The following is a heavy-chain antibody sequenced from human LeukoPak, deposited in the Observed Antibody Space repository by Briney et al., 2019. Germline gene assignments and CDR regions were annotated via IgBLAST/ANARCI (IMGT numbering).Heavy chain of an antibody. Sequence: PGGCLRLSCTASGYSFSGHRKHWARKLPGKGLVWVSRISPTGSTTSYADSVKGRFTVSRDNAKNTLYLQVNNLRAEDTAVYYCARGPNSNWSGLDFWGQGTLLTVSS. D-gene: IGHD6-6*01. J-gene: IGHJ4*02. CDR2: ISPTGSTT. CDR3: ARGPNSNWSGLDF. CDR1: GYSFSGHR. V-gene: IGHV3-74*01.